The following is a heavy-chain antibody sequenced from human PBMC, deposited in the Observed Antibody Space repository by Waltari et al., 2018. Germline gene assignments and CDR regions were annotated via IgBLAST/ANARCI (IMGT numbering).Heavy chain of an antibody. CDR3: AKAGLGYFDY. CDR2: IRYDGSNK. CDR1: GFTFSSYG. J-gene: IGHJ4*02. V-gene: IGHV3-30*02. Sequence: QVQLVESGGGVVQPGGSLRLSCAASGFTFSSYGMHWVRQAPGKGLEWVAFIRYDGSNKYYADSGNGRFTISRDNSKNTLYLQMNSLRADDTAVYYCAKAGLGYFDYWGQGTLVTVSS. D-gene: IGHD3-10*01.